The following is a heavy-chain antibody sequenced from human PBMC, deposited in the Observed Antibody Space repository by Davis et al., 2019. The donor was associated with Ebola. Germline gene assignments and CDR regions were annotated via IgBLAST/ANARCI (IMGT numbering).Heavy chain of an antibody. CDR3: ARVVSGY. D-gene: IGHD6-19*01. CDR2: IKKDGIQK. J-gene: IGHJ4*02. Sequence: GGSLRLSCATSGLTSSSLGMSWVRQAPGKGLEWVATIKKDGIQKYYVDSVKGRFIISRDNAKNSLYLQMNSLRDEDTAVYYCARVVSGYWGQGLLVTVSS. CDR1: GLTSSSLG. V-gene: IGHV3-7*03.